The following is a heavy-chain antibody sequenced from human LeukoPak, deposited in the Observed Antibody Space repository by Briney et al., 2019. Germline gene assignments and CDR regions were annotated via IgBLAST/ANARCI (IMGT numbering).Heavy chain of an antibody. V-gene: IGHV4-38-2*02. CDR3: ARVGVVVPAAIAWFDP. CDR1: GYSISSGYY. CDR2: IYHSGST. Sequence: SETLSLTCTVSGYSISSGYYWGWIRQPPGKGLEWIGSIYHSGSTYYNPSLKSRVTISVDTSKNQFSLKLSSVTAADTAVYYCARVGVVVPAAIAWFDPWGQGTLVTVSS. D-gene: IGHD2-2*01. J-gene: IGHJ5*02.